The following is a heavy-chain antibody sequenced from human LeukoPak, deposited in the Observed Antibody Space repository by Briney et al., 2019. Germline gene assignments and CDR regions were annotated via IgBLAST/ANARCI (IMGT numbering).Heavy chain of an antibody. V-gene: IGHV1-8*01. Sequence: ASVKVSCKASGYTFTSYDINWVRQATGQGLEWMGWMNPNSGNTGYAQKFQGRVTMTRNTSISTAYMELSSLKSEDTAVYYCAREGRITTPGTIYFYFGLDLWGQGTTVIVSS. CDR3: AREGRITTPGTIYFYFGLDL. CDR2: MNPNSGNT. CDR1: GYTFTSYD. J-gene: IGHJ6*02. D-gene: IGHD6-13*01.